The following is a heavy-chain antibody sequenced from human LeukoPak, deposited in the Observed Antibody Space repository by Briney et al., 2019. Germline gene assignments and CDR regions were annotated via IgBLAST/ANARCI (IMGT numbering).Heavy chain of an antibody. D-gene: IGHD2-8*01. Sequence: GGSLRLSCAASGFTFSSYDMHWVRQATGKGLEWVSAIGTAGDTHYPGSVKGRFTISRENAKNSLYLQMNSLRAGDTAVYYCARGPDCTNGVCYNNWFDPWGQGTLVTVSS. V-gene: IGHV3-13*01. CDR2: IGTAGDT. CDR3: ARGPDCTNGVCYNNWFDP. CDR1: GFTFSSYD. J-gene: IGHJ5*02.